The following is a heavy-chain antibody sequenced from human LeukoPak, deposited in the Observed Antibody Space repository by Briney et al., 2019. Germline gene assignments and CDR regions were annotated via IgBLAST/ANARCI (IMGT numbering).Heavy chain of an antibody. J-gene: IGHJ4*02. CDR1: GFTFSSYG. CDR2: ISYDGSNK. V-gene: IGHV3-30*03. Sequence: GGPLRLSCAASGFTFSSYGMHWVRQAPGKGLEWVAVISYDGSNKDFADSLKGRFTISRDNSKSTLYLQMNSLRAEDTAVYYCARDFYDSSGYYQVNYWGQGTLVTVSS. CDR3: ARDFYDSSGYYQVNY. D-gene: IGHD3-22*01.